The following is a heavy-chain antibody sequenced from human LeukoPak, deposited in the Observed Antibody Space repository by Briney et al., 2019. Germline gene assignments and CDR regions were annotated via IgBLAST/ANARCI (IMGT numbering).Heavy chain of an antibody. CDR2: ISSSSSYI. D-gene: IGHD3-10*01. J-gene: IGHJ3*02. V-gene: IGHV3-21*01. CDR1: GFTFSSYW. Sequence: GGSLRLSCAASGFTFSSYWMSWVRQAPGKGLEWVSSISSSSSYIYYADSVKGRFTISRDNSKNTLYLQMNSLRAEDTAVYYCAKEMDTILLWFGGSSGAFDIWGQGTMVTVSS. CDR3: AKEMDTILLWFGGSSGAFDI.